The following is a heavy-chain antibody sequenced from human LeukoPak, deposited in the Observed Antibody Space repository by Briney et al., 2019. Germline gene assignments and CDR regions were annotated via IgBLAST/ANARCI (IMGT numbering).Heavy chain of an antibody. CDR2: ISSSSSYI. CDR3: AREGGSSWYMSDAFDI. Sequence: GGSLRLSCAASGFTFSSYSMNWVRQAPGKGLEWVSSISSSSSYIYYADSVKGRFTISRDNAKNSLYLQMNSLRAEDTAVYYCAREGGSSWYMSDAFDIWGQGTMVTVSS. V-gene: IGHV3-21*01. J-gene: IGHJ3*02. D-gene: IGHD6-13*01. CDR1: GFTFSSYS.